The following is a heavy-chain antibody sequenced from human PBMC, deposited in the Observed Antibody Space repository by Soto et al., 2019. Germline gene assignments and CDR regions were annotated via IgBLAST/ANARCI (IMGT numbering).Heavy chain of an antibody. CDR1: GFTFSSYG. J-gene: IGHJ6*02. V-gene: IGHV3-33*01. CDR2: IWYDGSKK. D-gene: IGHD2-15*01. Sequence: QVQLVESGGGVVQPGRSLRLSCAASGFTFSSYGMHWVRQAPGKGLEWVAVIWYDGSKKYYADSVKGRFTISRDNSKNTLYLQVNSLRAEDTAVYYCASEYCSGGRCYYYGMDVWGQGTTVTVSS. CDR3: ASEYCSGGRCYYYGMDV.